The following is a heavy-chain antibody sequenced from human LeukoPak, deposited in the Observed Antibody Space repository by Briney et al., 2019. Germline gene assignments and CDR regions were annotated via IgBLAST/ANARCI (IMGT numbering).Heavy chain of an antibody. CDR3: ATSRTAMVSGPEYYFDY. V-gene: IGHV1-24*01. J-gene: IGHJ4*02. Sequence: ASVKGSCKVSGYTLTELSMHWVRQAPGKGLEWMGGFDPEDGETIYAQKFQGRVTMTEDTSTDTAYMELSSLRSEDTAVYYCATSRTAMVSGPEYYFDYWGQGTLVTVSS. D-gene: IGHD5-18*01. CDR2: FDPEDGET. CDR1: GYTLTELS.